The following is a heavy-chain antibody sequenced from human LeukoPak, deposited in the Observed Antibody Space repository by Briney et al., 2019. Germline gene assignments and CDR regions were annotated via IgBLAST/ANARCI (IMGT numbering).Heavy chain of an antibody. CDR1: GVSISSYY. CDR2: IYYIGTT. D-gene: IGHD5-18*01. V-gene: IGHV4-59*12. CDR3: ARRRSGVQLWFGWFDP. Sequence: PSETLSLTCTVSGVSISSYYWSWIRQPPGKGLEWIGYIYYIGTTNYNPSLKSRVTISVDTSKNQFSLKLSSVTAADTAVYYCARRRSGVQLWFGWFDPWGQGTLVTVSS. J-gene: IGHJ5*02.